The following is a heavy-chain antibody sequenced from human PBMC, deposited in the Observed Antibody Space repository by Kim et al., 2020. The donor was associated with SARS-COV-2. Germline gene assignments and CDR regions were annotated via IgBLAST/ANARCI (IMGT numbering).Heavy chain of an antibody. D-gene: IGHD3-10*01. Sequence: SETLSLTCTVSGGSISSSSYYWGWIRQPPGKGLEWIGSIYYSGSTYYNPSLKSRVTISVDTSKNQFSLKLSSVTAADTAVYYCARPPRRGGYYYYGMDFWGQGTTVTVSS. CDR1: GGSISSSSYY. V-gene: IGHV4-39*01. CDR2: IYYSGST. CDR3: ARPPRRGGYYYYGMDF. J-gene: IGHJ6*02.